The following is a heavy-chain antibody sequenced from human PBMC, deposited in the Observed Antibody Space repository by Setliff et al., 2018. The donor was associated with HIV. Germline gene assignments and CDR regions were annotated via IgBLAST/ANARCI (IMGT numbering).Heavy chain of an antibody. CDR3: AKEDQRVTSVDY. Sequence: LRLSCAASGFIFSTFPMHWVRQAPGKGLEWVAVMSGDANSQYYADSVKGRFTISRDNSKNTLFLQMNSLRSEDTAVYYCAKEDQRVTSVDYWGQGTPVTVSS. CDR1: GFIFSTFP. D-gene: IGHD2-2*01. V-gene: IGHV3-30*01. CDR2: MSGDANSQ. J-gene: IGHJ4*02.